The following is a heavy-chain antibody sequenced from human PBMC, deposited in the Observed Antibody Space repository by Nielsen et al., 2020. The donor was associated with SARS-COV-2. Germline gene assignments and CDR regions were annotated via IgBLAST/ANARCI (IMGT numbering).Heavy chain of an antibody. CDR1: GYVFTSYW. Sequence: ASVKVSCKASGYVFTSYWIHWVRQAPGQGLEWMGWMSPNSGGTNYAQKFQGRVTMTRDTSISTAYMELSRLRSDDTAVYYCAREATGFDYWGQGTLVTVSS. D-gene: IGHD5-12*01. CDR2: MSPNSGGT. J-gene: IGHJ4*02. V-gene: IGHV1-2*02. CDR3: AREATGFDY.